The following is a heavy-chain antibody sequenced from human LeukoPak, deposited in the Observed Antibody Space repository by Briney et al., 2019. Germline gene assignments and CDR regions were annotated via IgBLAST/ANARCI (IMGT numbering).Heavy chain of an antibody. CDR1: GFTFSSYA. CDR3: ARGDRFLRQYYFDY. CDR2: ISYDGSNK. V-gene: IGHV3-30-3*01. D-gene: IGHD1-14*01. J-gene: IGHJ4*02. Sequence: GGSLRLSCAASGFTFSSYAMHWVRQAPGKGLEWVGVISYDGSNKYYADSVKGRFTISRDNSKNTLYLQMNSLRAEDTAVYYCARGDRFLRQYYFDYWGQGTLVTVSS.